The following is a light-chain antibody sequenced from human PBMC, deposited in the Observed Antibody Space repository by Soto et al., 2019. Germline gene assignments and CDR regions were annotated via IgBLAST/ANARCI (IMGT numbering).Light chain of an antibody. J-gene: IGKJ1*01. V-gene: IGKV3-15*01. Sequence: MTQSPATQSASPREIATLSYGASQSVSSKLAWYQHKPAKAPRLHNNCPSTRATGIPARFSGSGSWTEYTLTSSSLPSEDFGVYYCQQHNNWPRTFGQGTKV. CDR3: QQHNNWPRT. CDR1: QSVSSK. CDR2: CPS.